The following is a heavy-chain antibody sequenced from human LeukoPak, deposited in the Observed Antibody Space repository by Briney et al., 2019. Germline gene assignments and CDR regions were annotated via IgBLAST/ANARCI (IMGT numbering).Heavy chain of an antibody. J-gene: IGHJ4*02. Sequence: PGGSLRLSCAASGFTFSDAWMSWVRQAPGKGLEWVGRIKSKTDGGATDYTAPVKGRFTISRDDSKNTLYLQMNGLRTEDTAVYYCTTLNAVTSLWGQGTLVTVSS. CDR1: GFTFSDAW. CDR3: TTLNAVTSL. CDR2: IKSKTDGGAT. D-gene: IGHD4-17*01. V-gene: IGHV3-15*01.